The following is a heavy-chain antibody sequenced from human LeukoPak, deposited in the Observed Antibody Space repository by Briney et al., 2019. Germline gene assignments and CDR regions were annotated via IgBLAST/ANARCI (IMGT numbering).Heavy chain of an antibody. CDR2: INPSGGST. CDR3: ARGQEAAGSFGY. V-gene: IGHV1-46*01. Sequence: ASVKVSCKASVYTFTIYYMHWVRQAPGQGLEWMGIINPSGGSTSDTQKFQGRVTLTRDTSTSTAYLELSSLRSDGTAVYYCARGQEAAGSFGYWGQGTLVSAYS. D-gene: IGHD6-13*01. J-gene: IGHJ4*02. CDR1: VYTFTIYY.